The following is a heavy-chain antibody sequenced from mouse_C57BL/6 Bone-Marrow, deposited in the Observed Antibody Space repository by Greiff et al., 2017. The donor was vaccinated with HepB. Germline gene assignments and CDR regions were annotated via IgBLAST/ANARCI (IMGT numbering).Heavy chain of an antibody. CDR3: TTMFTHYFDY. CDR2: IDPENGDT. V-gene: IGHV14-4*01. CDR1: GFNIKDDY. Sequence: EVQRVESGAELVRPGASVTLSCTASGFNIKDDYMHWVKQRPEQGLEWIGWIDPENGDTEYASKLQGKSTITADTSSNTAYLQLSSPTSEATAVYYCTTMFTHYFDYWGQGTTLTVSS. J-gene: IGHJ2*01.